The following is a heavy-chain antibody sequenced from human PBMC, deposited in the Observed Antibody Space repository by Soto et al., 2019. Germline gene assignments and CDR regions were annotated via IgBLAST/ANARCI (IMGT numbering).Heavy chain of an antibody. CDR3: ASGAFRGYSYGYFDY. D-gene: IGHD5-18*01. V-gene: IGHV4-31*03. CDR2: IYYSGST. Sequence: PSETLSLTCTVSGSSISSGGYYWSWIRQHPGKGLEWIGYIYYSGSTYYNPSLKSRVTISVDTSKNQFSLKLSSVTAADTAVYYCASGAFRGYSYGYFDYWGQGTLVTVSS. J-gene: IGHJ4*02. CDR1: GSSISSGGYY.